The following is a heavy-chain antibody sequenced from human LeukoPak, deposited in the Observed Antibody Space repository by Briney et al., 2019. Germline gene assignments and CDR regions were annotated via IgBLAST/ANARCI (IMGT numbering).Heavy chain of an antibody. V-gene: IGHV4-59*08. CDR2: IYYSGST. Sequence: SETLSLTCTVSGGSISSYYWSWIRLPPGKGLEWIGYIYYSGSTNYNPSLKSRVTISVDTSKNQFSLKLSSVTAADTAVYYCARHNSLLLWFGEAFWFDPWGQGTLVTVSS. CDR1: GGSISSYY. J-gene: IGHJ5*02. D-gene: IGHD3-10*01. CDR3: ARHNSLLLWFGEAFWFDP.